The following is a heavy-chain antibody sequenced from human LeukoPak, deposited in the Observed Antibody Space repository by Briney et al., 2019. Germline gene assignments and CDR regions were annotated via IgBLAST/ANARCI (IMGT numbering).Heavy chain of an antibody. J-gene: IGHJ3*02. D-gene: IGHD5-18*01. CDR2: INPNSGGT. Sequence: ASVKVSCKASGYTFTSYYMHWVRQAPGQGLEWMGWINPNSGGTNYAQKFQGRVTMTRDTSISTAYMELSRLRSDDTAVYYCARADTLLDAFDIWGQGTMVTVSS. CDR1: GYTFTSYY. V-gene: IGHV1-2*02. CDR3: ARADTLLDAFDI.